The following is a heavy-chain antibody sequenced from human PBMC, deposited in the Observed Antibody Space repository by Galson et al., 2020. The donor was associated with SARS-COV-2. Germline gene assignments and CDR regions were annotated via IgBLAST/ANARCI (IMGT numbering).Heavy chain of an antibody. Sequence: ASVKVSCKASGYTFTSYYLHWVRQAPGQGLEWMGIINPSGGSTSYAQKFQGRVTMTRDKSTSTVYMELSSLRSEDTAVYYCARDRGLEGITIFGVDVYYYGMDVWGQGTTVTVSS. CDR3: ARDRGLEGITIFGVDVYYYGMDV. CDR1: GYTFTSYY. J-gene: IGHJ6*02. CDR2: INPSGGST. V-gene: IGHV1-46*01. D-gene: IGHD3-3*01.